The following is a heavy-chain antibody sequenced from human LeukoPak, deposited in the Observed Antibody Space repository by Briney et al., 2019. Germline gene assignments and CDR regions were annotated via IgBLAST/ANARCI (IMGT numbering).Heavy chain of an antibody. Sequence: ASVKVSCTVSEYTLTELSMHWVRQAPGKGLEWMGGFDPEDGETICAQKFQGRVTMTEDTSTDTAYMELSSLRSEDTAVYYCATGRSGLSGAFDIWGQGTMVTVSS. V-gene: IGHV1-24*01. CDR2: FDPEDGET. CDR1: EYTLTELS. D-gene: IGHD3-10*01. J-gene: IGHJ3*02. CDR3: ATGRSGLSGAFDI.